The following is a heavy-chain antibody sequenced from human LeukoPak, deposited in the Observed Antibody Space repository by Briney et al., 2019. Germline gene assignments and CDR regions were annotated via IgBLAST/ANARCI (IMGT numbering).Heavy chain of an antibody. V-gene: IGHV4-34*01. J-gene: IGHJ4*02. CDR2: INHSGST. D-gene: IGHD2-2*01. CDR3: ARHARSGCSSPSCYSDY. CDR1: GGSFSGYY. Sequence: SETLSLTRAVYGGSFSGYYWSWIRQPPGKGLEWIGEINHSGSTNYNPSLKSRVTISVDTSKNQFSLKLSSVTATDTAVYYCARHARSGCSSPSCYSDYWGQGTLVTVSS.